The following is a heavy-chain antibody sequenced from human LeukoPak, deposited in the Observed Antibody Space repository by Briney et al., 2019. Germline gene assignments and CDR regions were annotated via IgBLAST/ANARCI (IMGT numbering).Heavy chain of an antibody. CDR2: IYYSGST. CDR1: GGSISSGGYY. J-gene: IGHJ4*02. V-gene: IGHV4-61*08. CDR3: AREIKDVWGSGGGEFDY. D-gene: IGHD3-16*01. Sequence: PSETLSLTCTVSGGSISSGGYYWSWIRQHPGKGLEWIGYIYYSGSTYYNPSLKSRVTISIDTSKNQYSLKLRSVTAADTAVYYCAREIKDVWGSGGGEFDYWGQGTLVTVSS.